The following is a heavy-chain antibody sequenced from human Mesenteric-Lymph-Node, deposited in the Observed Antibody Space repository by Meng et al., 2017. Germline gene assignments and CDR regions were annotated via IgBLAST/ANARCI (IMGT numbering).Heavy chain of an antibody. V-gene: IGHV4-30-2*01. D-gene: IGHD3-10*01. CDR1: GDSITSGDYS. J-gene: IGHJ5*02. CDR2: IYHGVNI. CDR3: VRDTRRGGGWFDP. Sequence: QVQLQESGPGLARPSQTLSPTCAVSGDSITSGDYSWTWIRQPPGKGLEWIGYIYHGVNIYYTPSLRSRVTISVDKSRNQFSLKLTSVSAADTAVYYCVRDTRRGGGWFDPWGQGTLVTVSS.